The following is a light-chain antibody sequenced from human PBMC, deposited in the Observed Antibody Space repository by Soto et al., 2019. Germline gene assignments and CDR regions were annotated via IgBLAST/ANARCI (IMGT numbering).Light chain of an antibody. CDR1: QIVLYRSNNKNH. Sequence: DIVQTQSPDSLAVSLGERATISCKSSQIVLYRSNNKNHLVCFQQKPGQPPQLLIDWASARESGVPDQFSGRGSGTDFTLTISSLQAEDVPLLILWCSRWTFGQGTKVEIK. J-gene: IGKJ1*01. V-gene: IGKV4-1*01. CDR3: WCSRWT. CDR2: WAS.